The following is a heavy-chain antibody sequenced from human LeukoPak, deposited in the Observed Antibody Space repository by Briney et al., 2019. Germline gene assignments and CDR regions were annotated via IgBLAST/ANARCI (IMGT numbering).Heavy chain of an antibody. Sequence: GGSLRLSCAASGFTFSSYSMNWVRQAPGKGLEWVSYISSSSSSTIYYADSVKGRFTISRDNAKNSLYLQMNSLRAEDTAVYYCARVAGVGPTTEIYYYDSSRQLDAFDIWGQGTMVTVSS. CDR1: GFTFSSYS. J-gene: IGHJ3*02. D-gene: IGHD3-22*01. CDR2: ISSSSSSTI. V-gene: IGHV3-48*01. CDR3: ARVAGVGPTTEIYYYDSSRQLDAFDI.